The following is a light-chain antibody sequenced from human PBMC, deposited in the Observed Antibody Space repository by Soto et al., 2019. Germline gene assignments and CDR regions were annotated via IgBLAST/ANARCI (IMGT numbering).Light chain of an antibody. CDR1: QSISSY. Sequence: DITITQSPSSLSASVGDRVTIACRASQSISSYLSWYQQKSGKAPELLIYDTSTLVSGVPPRFTGSGSGTDFTLTITSLQPEDSATYYCQQSYNTPQTFGQGTKVDIK. CDR2: DTS. V-gene: IGKV1-39*01. J-gene: IGKJ1*01. CDR3: QQSYNTPQT.